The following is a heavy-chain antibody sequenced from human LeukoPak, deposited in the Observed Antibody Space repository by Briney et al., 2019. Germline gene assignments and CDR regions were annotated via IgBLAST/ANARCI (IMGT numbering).Heavy chain of an antibody. V-gene: IGHV3-7*04. J-gene: IGHJ4*02. CDR2: IKKDGSQK. D-gene: IGHD3-22*01. CDR3: AKDGRGSGYFPDY. Sequence: GGSLRLSCAASGFTFSSYWMTWVRQAPGKGLEWVANIKKDGSQKYYVDSVKGRFTISRDNSKNTLYLQMNSLRPEDSAVHYCAKDGRGSGYFPDYWGQGTLVTVSS. CDR1: GFTFSSYW.